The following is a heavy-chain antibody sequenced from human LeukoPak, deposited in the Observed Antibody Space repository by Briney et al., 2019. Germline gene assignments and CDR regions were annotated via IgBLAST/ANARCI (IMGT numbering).Heavy chain of an antibody. J-gene: IGHJ4*02. CDR3: ATFSGAHHKTFDY. CDR2: ISGSGGST. V-gene: IGHV3-23*01. D-gene: IGHD1-14*01. Sequence: GGSLRLSCAASGFTFSSYEMNWVRQAPGKGLEWVSAISGSGGSTYYADSVKGRFTISRDNSKNTLYLQMNSLRAEDTAVYYCATFSGAHHKTFDYWGQGTLVTVSS. CDR1: GFTFSSYE.